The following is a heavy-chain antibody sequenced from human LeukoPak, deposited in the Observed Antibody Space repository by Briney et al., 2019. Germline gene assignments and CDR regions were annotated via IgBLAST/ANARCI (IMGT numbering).Heavy chain of an antibody. CDR3: ARVWGYSYGYWVGGYYYYYMDV. D-gene: IGHD5-18*01. Sequence: SETLSLTCAVYGGSFSGYYWSWIRQPPGKGLEWIGEINHSGSTNYNPSLKSRVTISVDTSKNQFSLKLSSVTAADTAVYYCARVWGYSYGYWVGGYYYYYMDVWGKGTTVTVSS. CDR2: INHSGST. V-gene: IGHV4-34*01. CDR1: GGSFSGYY. J-gene: IGHJ6*03.